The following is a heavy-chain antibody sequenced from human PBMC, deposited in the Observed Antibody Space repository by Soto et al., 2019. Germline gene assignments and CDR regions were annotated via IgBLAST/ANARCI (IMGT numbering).Heavy chain of an antibody. J-gene: IGHJ4*02. V-gene: IGHV3-11*01. CDR1: GFTFDDYY. CDR2: ISGRGNTI. D-gene: IGHD6-13*01. Sequence: QVQLVESGGGLVKPGGSLRLSCQVSGFTFDDYYMSWIRQSPGKGLEWIAYISGRGNTIFYIDSVKGRFTISRDNAWNSLYLQMNSLKAEDTAVYYCARLYSSMPEYWGQGTRVAVSS. CDR3: ARLYSSMPEY.